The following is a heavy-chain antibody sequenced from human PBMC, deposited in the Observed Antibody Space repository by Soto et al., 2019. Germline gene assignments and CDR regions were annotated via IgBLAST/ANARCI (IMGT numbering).Heavy chain of an antibody. CDR1: GFTFSSYA. CDR3: AKMKPPLGSGSPDAFDI. J-gene: IGHJ3*02. D-gene: IGHD3-10*01. CDR2: ISGSGGST. V-gene: IGHV3-23*01. Sequence: GESLKISCAASGFTFSSYAMSWVRQAPGKGLEWVSAISGSGGSTYYAYSVKGRFTISRDNSKNTLYLQMNSLRAEDTAVYYCAKMKPPLGSGSPDAFDIWGQGTMVTVSS.